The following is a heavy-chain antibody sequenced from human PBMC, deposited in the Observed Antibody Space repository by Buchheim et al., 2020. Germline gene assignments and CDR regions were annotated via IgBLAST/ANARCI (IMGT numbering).Heavy chain of an antibody. CDR2: IKQDGSEK. CDR3: AREGFRDCGMDV. J-gene: IGHJ6*02. Sequence: EVQLVESGGGLVQPGGSLRLSCAASGFTFSDYWMSWVRQAPGKGLEWVANIKQDGSEKYYVDSVKDRFTISRDNAKYSLYLQMSSLRAEDTAVYYCAREGFRDCGMDVWGQGTT. V-gene: IGHV3-7*04. CDR1: GFTFSDYW.